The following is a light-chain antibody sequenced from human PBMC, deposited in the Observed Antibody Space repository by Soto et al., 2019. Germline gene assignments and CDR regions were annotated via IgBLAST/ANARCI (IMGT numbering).Light chain of an antibody. J-gene: IGKJ1*01. Sequence: DILLTQSPGTLSLSTGERATLSCRASQSVSSNHLAWYQQKPGQAPRLLIYGGSSRATGIPVRFSGSGSGTEFTLTISSLQSEDFAVYYCQQYNNWPQTFGQGTKVDIK. V-gene: IGKV3D-15*01. CDR2: GGS. CDR3: QQYNNWPQT. CDR1: QSVSSN.